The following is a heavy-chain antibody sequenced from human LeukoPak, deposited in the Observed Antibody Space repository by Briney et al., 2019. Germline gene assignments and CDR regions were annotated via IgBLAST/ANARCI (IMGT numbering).Heavy chain of an antibody. CDR2: IFHSGNT. CDR1: GYSISSGYH. V-gene: IGHV4-38-2*01. J-gene: IGHJ5*02. D-gene: IGHD2-2*01. CDR3: ARTLYCIGTTCYSPELFKS. Sequence: SETLSLTCAVSGYSISSGYHWGWIRQSPGKGLEWIGSIFHSGNTYYNPSLKSRVTLSVDTSMNQFSLKLTSLTAADTAVYYCARTLYCIGTTCYSPELFKSCGQGTLVTVSS.